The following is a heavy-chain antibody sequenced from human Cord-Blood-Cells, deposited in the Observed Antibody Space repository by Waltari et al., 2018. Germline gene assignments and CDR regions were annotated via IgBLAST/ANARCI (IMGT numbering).Heavy chain of an antibody. CDR3: ARGEIEVGATYDFDY. Sequence: QVQLVQSGAEVKKPGSSVKVSCKASGGTFSSYAISWLRQAPGQGLEWRGRIIPILSIANYAQKFQGRVTITADKSTSTAYMELSSLRSEDTAVYYCARGEIEVGATYDFDYWGQGTLVTVSS. CDR1: GGTFSSYA. CDR2: IIPILSIA. V-gene: IGHV1-69*09. D-gene: IGHD1-26*01. J-gene: IGHJ4*02.